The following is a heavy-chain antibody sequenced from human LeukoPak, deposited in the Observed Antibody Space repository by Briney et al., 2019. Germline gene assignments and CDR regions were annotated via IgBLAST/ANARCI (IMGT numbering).Heavy chain of an antibody. V-gene: IGHV4-59*01. J-gene: IGHJ3*02. Sequence: PSETLSLTCTVSGDSISSYYWSWIRHPPQGGLEWVGYMFYSGGSIYNTPLKSRVTISVDTSRNQFSLKLSSVTAADTAVYYCARGSGWEVSGMYDFDMWGQGTMVTVSS. D-gene: IGHD3-16*02. CDR2: MFYSGGS. CDR1: GDSISSYY. CDR3: ARGSGWEVSGMYDFDM.